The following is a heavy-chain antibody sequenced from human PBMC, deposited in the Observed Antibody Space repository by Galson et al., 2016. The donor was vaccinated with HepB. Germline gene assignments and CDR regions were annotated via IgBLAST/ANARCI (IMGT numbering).Heavy chain of an antibody. V-gene: IGHV4-31*03. D-gene: IGHD3-10*01. CDR3: ARGDASFYGSGRGTHYDN. CDR1: GASVTSGTYS. CDR2: IHYRGNI. Sequence: TLYLTCTVSGASVTSGTYSWTWIRQHPGKGLEWIGHIHYRGNIHYNPSLASRIFMSIDTSMDRISLRLSSVTAADTAVYYCARGDASFYGSGRGTHYDNWGQGTLVTVSS. J-gene: IGHJ4*02.